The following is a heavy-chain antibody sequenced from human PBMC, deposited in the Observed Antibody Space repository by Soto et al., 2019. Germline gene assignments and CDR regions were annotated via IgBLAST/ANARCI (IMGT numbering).Heavy chain of an antibody. CDR2: IYYSGST. V-gene: IGHV4-31*03. CDR3: ARSRYRNGMDV. Sequence: PSETLSLTCTVSGGSISSGGYYWSWIRQHPGKGLEWIGYIYYSGSTYYNPSLKSRVTISVDTSKNQFSLKLSSVTAADTAVYYCARSRYRNGMDVWGQGTTVTVSS. CDR1: GGSISSGGYY. J-gene: IGHJ6*02. D-gene: IGHD3-16*02.